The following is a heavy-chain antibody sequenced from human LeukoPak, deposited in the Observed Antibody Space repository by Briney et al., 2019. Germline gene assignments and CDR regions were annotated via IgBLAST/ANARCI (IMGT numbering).Heavy chain of an antibody. Sequence: SETLSLTCTVSGGSISSYYWSWIRQPPGKGLEWIGYIYYSGSTNYNPSLKSRVSVSVDTSKNQLSLKLYSVTAADTAMYYCARHLSGTAMAHYFDYWGQGTVVTVSS. D-gene: IGHD2-2*01. V-gene: IGHV4-59*08. CDR2: IYYSGST. J-gene: IGHJ4*02. CDR3: ARHLSGTAMAHYFDY. CDR1: GGSISSYY.